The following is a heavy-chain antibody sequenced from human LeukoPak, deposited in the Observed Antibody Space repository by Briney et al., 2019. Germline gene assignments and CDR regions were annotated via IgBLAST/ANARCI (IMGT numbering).Heavy chain of an antibody. CDR2: INFSGEMI. V-gene: IGHV3-48*03. J-gene: IGHJ4*02. D-gene: IGHD1-14*01. CDR3: ARGVEPLAANTLAY. Sequence: SGGSLRLSCVASGFAFSGYEMTWVRQAPGKGLEWVSYINFSGEMIYYADSVKGRFTVSRDNAKNSLYLQMNSLSPDDTAVYYCARGVEPLAANTLAYWGQGTLVTVSS. CDR1: GFAFSGYE.